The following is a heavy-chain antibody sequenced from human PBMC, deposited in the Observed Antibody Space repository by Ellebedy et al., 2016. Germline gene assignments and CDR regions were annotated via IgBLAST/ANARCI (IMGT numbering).Heavy chain of an antibody. CDR3: TTEGY. Sequence: GGSLRLSCAASGFTFRNAWMSWVRQAPGKGLEWVGRIRSKADGGTADYTAPAEGRFTLSRDDSKNRLYLQMNSLKTEDTAMYYCTTEGYWGQGTLVTVSS. CDR2: IRSKADGGTA. V-gene: IGHV3-15*01. CDR1: GFTFRNAW. J-gene: IGHJ4*02.